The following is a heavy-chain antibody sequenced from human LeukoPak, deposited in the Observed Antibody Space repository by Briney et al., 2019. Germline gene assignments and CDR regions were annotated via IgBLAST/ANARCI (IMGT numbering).Heavy chain of an antibody. J-gene: IGHJ5*02. V-gene: IGHV4-59*08. Sequence: PSETLSLTYTVSGASIKSYYWTWIRQSPGKGQEWIANIHYDGSTNYNPSLKSRVTISVDLSKNHFSLNLNSVTAADTAVYYCARQAVIIPTATEGPWFDPWGQGTLVAVSS. D-gene: IGHD2-15*01. CDR3: ARQAVIIPTATEGPWFDP. CDR1: GASIKSYY. CDR2: IHYDGST.